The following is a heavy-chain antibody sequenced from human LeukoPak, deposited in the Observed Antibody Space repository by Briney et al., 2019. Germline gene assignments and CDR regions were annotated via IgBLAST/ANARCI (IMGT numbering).Heavy chain of an antibody. D-gene: IGHD3-16*01. CDR2: IIPILGIA. J-gene: IGHJ6*02. Sequence: SVKVSCKASGGTFSSYAISWVRQAPGQGLEWMGRIIPILGIANYAQEFQGRVTITADISTSTAYMELSSLRSEDTAVYYCARDSQGGRPYYYYGMDVWGQGTTVTVSS. V-gene: IGHV1-69*04. CDR3: ARDSQGGRPYYYYGMDV. CDR1: GGTFSSYA.